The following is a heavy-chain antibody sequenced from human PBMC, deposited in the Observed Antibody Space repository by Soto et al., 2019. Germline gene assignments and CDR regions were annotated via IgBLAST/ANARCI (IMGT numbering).Heavy chain of an antibody. CDR1: GYTFTSYG. CDR3: ARALQTSITIFGVPDY. J-gene: IGHJ4*02. Sequence: ASVKVSCTASGYTFTSYGISWVRLAPGQGLEWMGWISAYNGNTNYAQKLQGRVTMTTDTSTSTAYMELRSLRSDDTAVYYCARALQTSITIFGVPDYWGQGTLVTVSS. D-gene: IGHD3-3*01. V-gene: IGHV1-18*01. CDR2: ISAYNGNT.